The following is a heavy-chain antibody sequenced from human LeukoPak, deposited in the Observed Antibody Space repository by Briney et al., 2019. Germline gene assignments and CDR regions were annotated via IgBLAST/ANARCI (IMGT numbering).Heavy chain of an antibody. CDR2: MKQDGSEK. J-gene: IGHJ4*02. D-gene: IGHD2-2*01. CDR3: ARIYCSSTNCYRHFDY. Sequence: GGSLRLSCTASGFTFGTYWITWVRQAPGKGLEWVANMKQDGSEKYYVDSVKGRFTISRDNAKNSLYLQMNSQRAEDTAVYYCARIYCSSTNCYRHFDYWGQGTLVTVSS. CDR1: GFTFGTYW. V-gene: IGHV3-7*01.